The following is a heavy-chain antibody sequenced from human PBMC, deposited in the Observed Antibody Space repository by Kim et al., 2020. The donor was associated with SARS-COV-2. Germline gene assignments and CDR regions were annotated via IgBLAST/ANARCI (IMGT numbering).Heavy chain of an antibody. V-gene: IGHV1-2*06. Sequence: ASVKVSCKASGYSFTVYYIHWVRQAPGQGLEWMGRIDPNSGVTAYEKKFQGRVTVTRDTSINAVYMELSNLTHDDTAVYYCARGGVTAWYRGDSFDGWGQ. J-gene: IGHJ3*01. CDR3: ARGGVTAWYRGDSFDG. CDR2: IDPNSGVT. D-gene: IGHD3-3*01. CDR1: GYSFTVYY.